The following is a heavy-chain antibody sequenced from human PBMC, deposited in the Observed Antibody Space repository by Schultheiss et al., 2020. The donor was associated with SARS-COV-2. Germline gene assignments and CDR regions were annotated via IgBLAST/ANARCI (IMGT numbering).Heavy chain of an antibody. CDR2: IKQDGSEK. Sequence: GGSLRLSCAASGFTFSDYYMSWIRQAPGKGLEWVANIKQDGSEKYYVDSVKGRFTISRDNAKNSLYLQMNSLRAEDTAVYYCARNPDIAERDYGTFDYWGQGTLVTVSS. CDR3: ARNPDIAERDYGTFDY. V-gene: IGHV3-7*01. CDR1: GFTFSDYY. D-gene: IGHD4-17*01. J-gene: IGHJ4*02.